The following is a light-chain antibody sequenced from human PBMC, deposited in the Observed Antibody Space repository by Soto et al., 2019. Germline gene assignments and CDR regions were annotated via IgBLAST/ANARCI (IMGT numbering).Light chain of an antibody. CDR3: CSYAGSSTYV. V-gene: IGLV2-23*01. CDR1: SSDVGSYNL. J-gene: IGLJ1*01. CDR2: EGS. Sequence: QSGVTPPTSVAASPGKSITISCQETSSDVGSYNLVSWYQQHPGKAPKLMIYEGSKRPSGVSNRFSGSKSGNTASLTISGLQAEDEADYYCCSYAGSSTYVFGTGTKVTVL.